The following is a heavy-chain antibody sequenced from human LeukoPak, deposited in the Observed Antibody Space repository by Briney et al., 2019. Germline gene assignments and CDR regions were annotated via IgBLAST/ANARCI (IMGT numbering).Heavy chain of an antibody. V-gene: IGHV1-69*06. D-gene: IGHD1-26*01. CDR2: IIPIFGTA. J-gene: IGHJ6*03. Sequence: GASVKVSCKASGGTFSSYAISWVRQAPGQGLEWMGGIIPIFGTANYAQKFQGRVTITADKSTSTAYMELSSLRPEDTAVYYCASPSGSRPRYYYYMDVWGKGTTVTVSS. CDR3: ASPSGSRPRYYYYMDV. CDR1: GGTFSSYA.